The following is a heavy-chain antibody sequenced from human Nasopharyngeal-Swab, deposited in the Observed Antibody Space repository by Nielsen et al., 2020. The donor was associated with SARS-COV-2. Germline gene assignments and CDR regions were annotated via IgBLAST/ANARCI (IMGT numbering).Heavy chain of an antibody. CDR1: GFFFSIYA. D-gene: IGHD3-16*01. Sequence: GEFLKTSCSAFGFFFSIYAMHWVRQAPGKGLESVSTINDYEDRLYYADSVKGRFTISRDNSKNTVYLQMSSLRAEDTAVYWCVKDLRGKYAFEIWGQGTMVTVSS. V-gene: IGHV3-64D*06. CDR3: VKDLRGKYAFEI. CDR2: INDYEDRL. J-gene: IGHJ3*02.